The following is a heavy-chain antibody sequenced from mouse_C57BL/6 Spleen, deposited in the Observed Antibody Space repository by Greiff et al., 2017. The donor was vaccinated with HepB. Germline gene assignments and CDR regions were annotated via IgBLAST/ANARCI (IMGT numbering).Heavy chain of an antibody. J-gene: IGHJ4*01. CDR2: ISDGGSYT. V-gene: IGHV5-4*03. CDR1: GFTFSSYA. Sequence: EVMLVESGGGLVKPGGSLKLSCAASGFTFSSYAMSWVRQTPEKRLEWVATISDGGSYTYYPDNVKGRFTISRDNAKNNLYLQMSHLKSEDTAMYYCARVPNWDGTPYYYAMDYWGQGTSVTVSS. D-gene: IGHD4-1*01. CDR3: ARVPNWDGTPYYYAMDY.